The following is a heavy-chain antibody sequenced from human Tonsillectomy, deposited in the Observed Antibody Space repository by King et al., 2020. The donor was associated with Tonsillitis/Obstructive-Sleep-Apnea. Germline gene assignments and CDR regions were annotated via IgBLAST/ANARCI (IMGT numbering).Heavy chain of an antibody. CDR1: GYSFTSYW. V-gene: IGHV5-10-1*01. J-gene: IGHJ6*03. CDR2: IDPSDSYT. CDR3: ARFFDTWSGYSYYYMDV. D-gene: IGHD3-3*01. Sequence: QLVQSGAEVKKPGESLRISCKGSGYSFTSYWSSWVCQMAGKGLEWMWRIDPSDSYTNYSPSFQGPVTISADKAISTAYLQWSSLKASDTAMYYCARFFDTWSGYSYYYMDVWGKGTTVTVSS.